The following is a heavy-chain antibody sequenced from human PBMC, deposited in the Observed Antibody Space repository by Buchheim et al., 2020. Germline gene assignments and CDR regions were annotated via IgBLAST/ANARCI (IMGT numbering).Heavy chain of an antibody. Sequence: EVQLVESGGGLVQPGGSLRLSCAASGFTFSSYWMHWVRQAPEKGLVWVSGVNSDGRSTIYADSVKGRFTISRDNAKNTLYLQMNSLRAEDTAVYYCARDSLGTFVFDIWGQGT. CDR3: ARDSLGTFVFDI. CDR2: VNSDGRST. J-gene: IGHJ3*02. D-gene: IGHD7-27*01. CDR1: GFTFSSYW. V-gene: IGHV3-74*01.